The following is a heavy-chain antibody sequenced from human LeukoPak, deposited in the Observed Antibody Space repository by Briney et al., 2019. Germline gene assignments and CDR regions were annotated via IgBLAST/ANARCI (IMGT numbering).Heavy chain of an antibody. CDR3: ARRGYGGYIDN. J-gene: IGHJ4*01. D-gene: IGHD1-26*01. V-gene: IGHV5-51*01. CDR2: IYPGDSDT. Sequence: GESLKIACKASGYNFNTYWIGWGRQLPGKGLEWMVIIYPGDSDTSYSPSLQGQVTVSVDKSISTAYLQWSSLKTSDTATYYCARRGYGGYIDNWGHGTLVTVSP. CDR1: GYNFNTYW.